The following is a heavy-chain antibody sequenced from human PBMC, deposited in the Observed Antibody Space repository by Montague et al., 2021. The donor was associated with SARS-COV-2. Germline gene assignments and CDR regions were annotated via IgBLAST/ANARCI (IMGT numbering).Heavy chain of an antibody. J-gene: IGHJ4*02. CDR3: VRYSGWFYFDF. Sequence: CAISGDSVSSNSVAWSRIRQSPSIGLEWLGRTYYRSKWYSDYAPSVRGRLTVNPDASKNEFSLELNYVTPEDTAVYYCVRYSGWFYFDFWGQGTLVTVSS. CDR1: GDSVSSNSVA. CDR2: TYYRSKWYS. V-gene: IGHV6-1*01. D-gene: IGHD6-19*01.